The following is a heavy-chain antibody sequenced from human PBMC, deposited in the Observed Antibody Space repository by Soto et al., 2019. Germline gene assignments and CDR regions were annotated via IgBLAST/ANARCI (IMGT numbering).Heavy chain of an antibody. V-gene: IGHV5-51*01. D-gene: IGHD6-13*01. J-gene: IGHJ4*02. CDR3: ARLQAASGDNDLALDY. Sequence: GDSLKISCKASGYSFTTYRIGWIRQMPGKGLEWMGIIYPGDSETRYSPSFQGQVTISADKSNTTAYLQWSGLKASDTAMYYCARLQAASGDNDLALDYWGQGTVVTVSS. CDR1: GYSFTTYR. CDR2: IYPGDSET.